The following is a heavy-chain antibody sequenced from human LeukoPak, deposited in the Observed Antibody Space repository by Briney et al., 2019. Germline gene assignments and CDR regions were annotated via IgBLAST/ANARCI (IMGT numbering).Heavy chain of an antibody. J-gene: IGHJ4*02. CDR3: TRLLHDSRGYYYFDY. CDR1: GGSISSSSYY. Sequence: SETLSLTCTVSGGSISSSSYYWGWIRQPPGKGLEWIGSIYFSGSPYHNPSLKSRVTMSVDTSKNQFSLKLNSVTAADTAVYFCTRLLHDSRGYYYFDYWGQGTLATASS. CDR2: IYFSGSP. V-gene: IGHV4-39*01. D-gene: IGHD3-22*01.